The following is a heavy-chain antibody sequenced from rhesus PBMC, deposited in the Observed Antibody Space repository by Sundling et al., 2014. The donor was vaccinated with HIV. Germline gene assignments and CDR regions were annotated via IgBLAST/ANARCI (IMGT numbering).Heavy chain of an antibody. V-gene: IGHV3-100*01. CDR1: GFTFSSYV. CDR2: ISDNGGTT. CDR3: TRPQYSNYDDYDFDC. J-gene: IGHJ4*01. Sequence: EVQLVESGGGLVKPGGSLRLSCVASGFTFSSYVMHWVRQAPGKGLEWVSVISDNGGTTYYADSVKGRFTISRDNAKNSLFLQMNSLRAEDTAVYYCTRPQYSNYDDYDFDCWGQGVLVTVSS. D-gene: IGHD4-23*01.